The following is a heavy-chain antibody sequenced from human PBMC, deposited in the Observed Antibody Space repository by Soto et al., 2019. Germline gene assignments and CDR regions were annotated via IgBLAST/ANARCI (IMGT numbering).Heavy chain of an antibody. V-gene: IGHV1-18*04. CDR3: VRDLKYLRVTGNWFDS. D-gene: IGHD1-1*01. CDR1: GYTFANYG. Sequence: QVQLMQSGNEVKKPGASVTVSCKASGYTFANYGISWVRQAPGQGLEWMGGISGNNGATNYAPKVQDRITITPDTSTGVASMALRSLRSDDTAIYYCVRDLKYLRVTGNWFDSWGQGTLVTVSS. CDR2: ISGNNGAT. J-gene: IGHJ5*01.